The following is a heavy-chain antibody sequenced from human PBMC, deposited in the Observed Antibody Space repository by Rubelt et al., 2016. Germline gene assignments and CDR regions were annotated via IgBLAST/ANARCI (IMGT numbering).Heavy chain of an antibody. Sequence: QLQLQESGPGLVKPSETLSLTCTVSGGSISSSSYYWGWIRQPPGKGLEWIGSIYYSGSTYYNPSLKSRVTISVDTSKNQFSLKLGSVTAADTAVYYCATTAADLYNWFDPWGQGTLVTVSS. CDR2: IYYSGST. CDR3: ATTAADLYNWFDP. V-gene: IGHV4-39*01. D-gene: IGHD6-13*01. J-gene: IGHJ5*02. CDR1: GGSISSSSYY.